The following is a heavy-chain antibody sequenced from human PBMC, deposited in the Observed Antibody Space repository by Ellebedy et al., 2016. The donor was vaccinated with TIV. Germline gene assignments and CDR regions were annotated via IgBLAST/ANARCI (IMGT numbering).Heavy chain of an antibody. Sequence: PGGSLRLSCAASGFTFSAYAMNWVRQTPGKGLEWVSGISGNGGSAFYADSVKGRFTISRDNRENTLSLHMNSLTGGDTAVYFCARRRGLDYFDYWGQGALVTVSS. V-gene: IGHV3-23*01. CDR3: ARRRGLDYFDY. CDR1: GFTFSAYA. CDR2: ISGNGGSA. J-gene: IGHJ4*02.